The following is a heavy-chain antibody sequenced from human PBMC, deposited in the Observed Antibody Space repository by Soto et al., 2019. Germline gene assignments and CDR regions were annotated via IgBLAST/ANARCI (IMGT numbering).Heavy chain of an antibody. J-gene: IGHJ6*02. V-gene: IGHV2-5*01. CDR3: VHRRGDGYGMGV. CDR1: GFSLSTIGVG. D-gene: IGHD2-21*01. CDR2: IYWNDDK. Sequence: QITLKESGPTLVKPTQTLTLTCTFSGFSLSTIGVGVGWIRQPPGKALEWLALIYWNDDKRYSPSLKSRLTVTKDTSKNQVVLTVTNMDPVDTGTYYCVHRRGDGYGMGVWGQGTTVTVSS.